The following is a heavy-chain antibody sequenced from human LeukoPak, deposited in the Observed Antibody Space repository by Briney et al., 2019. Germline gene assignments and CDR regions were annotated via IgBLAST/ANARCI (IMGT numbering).Heavy chain of an antibody. Sequence: PSETLSLTCAVSGGSISSSNWWSWVRQPPGKGLEWIGEIHHSGSTNYNPSLKSRVTISVDTSKNQFSLKLSSVTAADTAVYYCARDVDSGSYWYFDLWGRGTLVTVSS. CDR3: ARDVDSGSYWYFDL. J-gene: IGHJ2*01. D-gene: IGHD1-26*01. CDR1: GGSISSSNW. V-gene: IGHV4-4*02. CDR2: IHHSGST.